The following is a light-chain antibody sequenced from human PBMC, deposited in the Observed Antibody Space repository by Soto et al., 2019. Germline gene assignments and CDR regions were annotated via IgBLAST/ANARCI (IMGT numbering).Light chain of an antibody. CDR3: QQDYNLLT. V-gene: IGKV3D-7*01. CDR1: QSVSSSY. J-gene: IGKJ4*01. CDR2: GAS. Sequence: PGERVTRSCMASQSVSSSYLSRYQQKPGQAPRLLIYGASTRATSIPARFSGSGSGTDFTLTISSRQPEDFAVYYCQQDYNLLTFGGGTKVEIK.